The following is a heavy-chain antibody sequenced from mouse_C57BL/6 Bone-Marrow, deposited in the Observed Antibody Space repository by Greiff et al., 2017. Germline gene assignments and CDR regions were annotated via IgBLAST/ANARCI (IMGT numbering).Heavy chain of an antibody. Sequence: QVQLQQSGAELARPGASVKLSCKASGYTFTSYGISWVKQRTGPGLEWIGEIYPRSGNTYYNEKFKGKATLTADKSSSTAYMELRSLTSEVSAVYFWAESFWDYGAMDYWGKGTSVTVSS. CDR2: IYPRSGNT. J-gene: IGHJ4*01. CDR1: GYTFTSYG. CDR3: AESFWDYGAMDY. D-gene: IGHD1-1*02. V-gene: IGHV1-81*01.